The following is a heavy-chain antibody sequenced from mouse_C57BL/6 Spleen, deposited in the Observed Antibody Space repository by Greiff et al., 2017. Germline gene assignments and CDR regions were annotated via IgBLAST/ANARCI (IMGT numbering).Heavy chain of an antibody. Sequence: QVQLQQSGAELVRPGTSVKMSCKASGYTFTNYWIGWAQQRPGHGLEWIGDIYPGGGYTDYNEKFKGKATLTADKSSSTAYMQFSSLTSEDSAIYYCARGTTVTGAMDYWGQGTSVTVSS. CDR2: IYPGGGYT. D-gene: IGHD1-1*01. CDR1: GYTFTNYW. CDR3: ARGTTVTGAMDY. J-gene: IGHJ4*01. V-gene: IGHV1-63*01.